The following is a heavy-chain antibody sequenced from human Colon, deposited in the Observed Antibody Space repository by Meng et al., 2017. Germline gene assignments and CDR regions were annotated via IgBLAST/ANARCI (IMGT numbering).Heavy chain of an antibody. V-gene: IGHV4-39*07. CDR3: ARLPYGSGRKYFDY. CDR2: IYYSGST. Sequence: QRPLQGSGPGLVKPSETLSLPCTVSGGSISSSSYYWGWIRQPPGKGLEWIGSIYYSGSTYYNPSLKSRVTISMDTSKDQFSLNLSSVTAADTAMYYCARLPYGSGRKYFDYWGQGTLVTVSS. D-gene: IGHD3-10*01. CDR1: GGSISSSSYY. J-gene: IGHJ4*02.